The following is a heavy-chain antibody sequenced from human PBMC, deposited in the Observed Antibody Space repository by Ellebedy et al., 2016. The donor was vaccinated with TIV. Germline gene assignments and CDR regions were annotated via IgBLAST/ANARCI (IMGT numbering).Heavy chain of an antibody. Sequence: GESLKISCAASGFTFSAHYMDWVRQAPGKGLEWVGRIRDEPNSFSTEYAASVKGRFIISRDDSSNSLYLQMNSLKTEDTAVYYCARSVADWGQGTLVTVSS. CDR1: GFTFSAHY. V-gene: IGHV3-72*01. CDR2: IRDEPNSFST. D-gene: IGHD2-15*01. J-gene: IGHJ4*02. CDR3: ARSVAD.